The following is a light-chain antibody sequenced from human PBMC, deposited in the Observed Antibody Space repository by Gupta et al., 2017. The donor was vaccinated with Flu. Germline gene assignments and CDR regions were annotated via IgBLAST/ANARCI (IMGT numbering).Light chain of an antibody. CDR2: QVS. Sequence: DVVMTQSPLSLAVTLGQPASISCRSSQGLLYSDGNTILHWFQQRPGQSPRRLIYQVSYRDSGVPDRFSGSGSGTNFTLKISRVEAEDVGIYYCRQCEHWPRAFGQGTKVEIK. CDR3: RQCEHWPRA. V-gene: IGKV2-30*01. CDR1: QGLLYSDGNTI. J-gene: IGKJ1*01.